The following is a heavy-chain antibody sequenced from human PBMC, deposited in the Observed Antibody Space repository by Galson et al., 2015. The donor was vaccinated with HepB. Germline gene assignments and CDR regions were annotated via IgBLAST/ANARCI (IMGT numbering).Heavy chain of an antibody. Sequence: SVKVSCKASGGTFSSYAISWVRQAPGQGLEWMGGIIPIFGTANYAQKFQGRVTITADESTSTAYMELSSLRSEDTAVYYCAREAKDSSGSQGAFDIWGQGTMVTVSS. D-gene: IGHD3-22*01. J-gene: IGHJ3*02. CDR3: AREAKDSSGSQGAFDI. CDR2: IIPIFGTA. CDR1: GGTFSSYA. V-gene: IGHV1-69*13.